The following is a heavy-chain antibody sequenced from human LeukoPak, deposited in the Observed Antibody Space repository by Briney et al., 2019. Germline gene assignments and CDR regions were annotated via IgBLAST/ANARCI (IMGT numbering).Heavy chain of an antibody. Sequence: SETLSLTCTVSGGSISSYYWSWIRQPPGKGLEWIGYISSSGTTYYNPSLRSRITISVDSSKSQFSLNLSSVTASDTAVYYCAGVGNGGYGGFDYWGQGTLVTVSS. J-gene: IGHJ4*02. D-gene: IGHD5-12*01. V-gene: IGHV4-4*09. CDR2: ISSSGTT. CDR1: GGSISSYY. CDR3: AGVGNGGYGGFDY.